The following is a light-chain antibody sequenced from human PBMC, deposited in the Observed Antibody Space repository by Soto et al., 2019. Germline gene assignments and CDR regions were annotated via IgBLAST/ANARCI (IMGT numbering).Light chain of an antibody. J-gene: IGKJ3*01. CDR3: QQRSNLFT. CDR2: DAS. Sequence: EIVLTQSQATLSLSPGERATLSCRASQSLSNFLAWYQQKPGQAPRLLIYDASNRAAGIPVRFSGSKSGTAFTLTIGGLERDDFTVYYGQQRSNLFTFGPGTTVEIK. V-gene: IGKV3-11*01. CDR1: QSLSNF.